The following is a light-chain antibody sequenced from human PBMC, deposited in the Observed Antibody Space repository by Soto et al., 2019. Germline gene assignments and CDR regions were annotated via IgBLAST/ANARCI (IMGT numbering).Light chain of an antibody. Sequence: QSVLTQPASVSGSPGQSITISCTGTSSDVCGYNYVSWYQQHPGKAPKLMIYDVSNRPSGVSNRFSGSKSGNTASLTISGLQAEDEADYYCSSYTSSSTFFFGTGTKVTVL. V-gene: IGLV2-14*01. J-gene: IGLJ1*01. CDR2: DVS. CDR1: SSDVCGYNY. CDR3: SSYTSSSTFF.